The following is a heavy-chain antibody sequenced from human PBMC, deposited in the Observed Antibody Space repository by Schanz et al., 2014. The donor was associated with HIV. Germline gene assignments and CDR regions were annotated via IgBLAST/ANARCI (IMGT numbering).Heavy chain of an antibody. Sequence: EVQLLEFGGGLVRPGESLRLSCLASGFTFNNYAMSWVRQAPGKGLEWVSGFSGSGGSAWYADSVKGRFTISRDNSKNTLYLQMDSLRAEDTALYFCAKSTWVDNCGQGTLVTVSS. D-gene: IGHD2-2*01. CDR3: AKSTWVDN. J-gene: IGHJ4*02. V-gene: IGHV3-23*01. CDR1: GFTFNNYA. CDR2: FSGSGGSA.